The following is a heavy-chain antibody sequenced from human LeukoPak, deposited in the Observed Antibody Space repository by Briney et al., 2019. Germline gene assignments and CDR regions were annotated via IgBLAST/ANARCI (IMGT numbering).Heavy chain of an antibody. Sequence: SETLSLTCTVSGGSISSYYWSWIRQPPGKGLEWIGYIYYSGSTNYNPSLKSRVTISVDTSKNQFSLKLSSVTAADTAVYYCARGHVLRYFDWPLVGGFDPWGQGTLVTVSS. V-gene: IGHV4-59*01. CDR3: ARGHVLRYFDWPLVGGFDP. J-gene: IGHJ5*02. CDR2: IYYSGST. D-gene: IGHD3-9*01. CDR1: GGSISSYY.